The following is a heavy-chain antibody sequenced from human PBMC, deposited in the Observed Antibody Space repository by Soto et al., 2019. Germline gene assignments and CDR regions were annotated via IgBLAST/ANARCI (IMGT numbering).Heavy chain of an antibody. Sequence: SQTLSLTCAISGDSVSSNSAAWNWVRQSPSRGREWLGRTYYRSKWYNDYAGSVKSRITINPDTSKNQFSLQLNSVTPEATAVYYCSRVGGTPDAFDIWGQGTMVTVSS. CDR3: SRVGGTPDAFDI. D-gene: IGHD3-3*01. CDR2: TYYRSKWYN. CDR1: GDSVSSNSAA. J-gene: IGHJ3*02. V-gene: IGHV6-1*01.